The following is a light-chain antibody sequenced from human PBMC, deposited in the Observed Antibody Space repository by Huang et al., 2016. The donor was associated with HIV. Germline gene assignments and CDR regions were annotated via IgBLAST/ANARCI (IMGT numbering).Light chain of an antibody. CDR2: KAS. Sequence: DIQMTQSPSTLSASVGDRVTITCGASQSISSWLAWYQQKTGKAPKLLIYKASTLESGVPSRFSGSVSGTEFTLTISSLQPDDFATYHCQQYNSYSWTFGQGTKVEIK. CDR3: QQYNSYSWT. V-gene: IGKV1-5*03. CDR1: QSISSW. J-gene: IGKJ1*01.